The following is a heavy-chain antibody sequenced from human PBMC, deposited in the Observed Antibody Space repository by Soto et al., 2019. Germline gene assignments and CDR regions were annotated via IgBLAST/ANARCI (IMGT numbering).Heavy chain of an antibody. CDR3: AHRHRASGGLFDY. Sequence: QITLKESGPTLVKPTQTLTLTCTFSGFSLDTSGVAVGWIRQPPGKGLEWLSFIYWDDDKPSSPSLRSRLTITKDTSKNQVVLKMTNMDPADTATYYCAHRHRASGGLFDYWGQGTLVTVSS. J-gene: IGHJ4*02. CDR1: GFSLDTSGVA. CDR2: IYWDDDK. D-gene: IGHD3-10*01. V-gene: IGHV2-5*02.